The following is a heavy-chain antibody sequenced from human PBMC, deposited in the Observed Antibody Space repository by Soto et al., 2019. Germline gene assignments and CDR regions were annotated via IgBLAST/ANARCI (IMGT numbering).Heavy chain of an antibody. CDR1: GYTLTELS. D-gene: IGHD2-8*01. CDR3: ATGILMVYAIDY. CDR2: FDPEDGET. V-gene: IGHV1-24*01. Sequence: ASVKVSCKVSGYTLTELSMHWVRQAPGKGLEWMGGFDPEDGETIYAQKFQGRVTMTEDTPTDTAYMELSSLRSEDTAVYYCATGILMVYAIDYWGQGTLVTVSS. J-gene: IGHJ4*02.